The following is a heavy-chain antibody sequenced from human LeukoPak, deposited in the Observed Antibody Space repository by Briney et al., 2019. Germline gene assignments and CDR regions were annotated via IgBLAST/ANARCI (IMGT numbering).Heavy chain of an antibody. CDR1: GYTFTSYY. CDR2: INPSGGST. CDR3: ARRGYGVVSDMDV. J-gene: IGHJ6*03. V-gene: IGHV1-46*01. D-gene: IGHD5-12*01. Sequence: ASVTVSCKASGYTFTSYYMHWVRQAPGQGLEWMGIINPSGGSTSYAQKFQGRVTMTRDTSTSTVYMELSSLRSEDTAVYYCARRGYGVVSDMDVWGKGTTVTVSS.